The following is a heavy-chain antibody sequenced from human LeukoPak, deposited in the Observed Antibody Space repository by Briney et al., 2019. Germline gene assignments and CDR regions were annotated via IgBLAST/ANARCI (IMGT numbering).Heavy chain of an antibody. J-gene: IGHJ4*02. V-gene: IGHV3-21*01. CDR1: GFTFSSYS. Sequence: PGGSLRLSCAASGFTFSSYSMNWVRQAPGKGLEWVSSISSSSSYIYYADSVKGRSTISRDNAKNSLYLQMNSLRAEDTAVYYCAREGSDYGGYFDYWGQGTLVTVSS. D-gene: IGHD4-23*01. CDR2: ISSSSSYI. CDR3: AREGSDYGGYFDY.